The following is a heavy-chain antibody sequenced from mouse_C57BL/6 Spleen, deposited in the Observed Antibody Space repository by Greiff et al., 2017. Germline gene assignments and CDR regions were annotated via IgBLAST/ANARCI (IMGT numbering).Heavy chain of an antibody. CDR1: GFSLTSYG. CDR3: AKNYDYSSYWYFDV. Sequence: VKLQESGPGLVQPSQSLSITCTVSGFSLTSYGVHWVRQSPGKGLEWLGVIWRGGSTDYNAAFMSRLSITKDNSKSQVFFKMNSLQADDTAIYYCAKNYDYSSYWYFDVWGTGTTVTVSS. D-gene: IGHD2-4*01. V-gene: IGHV2-5*01. CDR2: IWRGGST. J-gene: IGHJ1*03.